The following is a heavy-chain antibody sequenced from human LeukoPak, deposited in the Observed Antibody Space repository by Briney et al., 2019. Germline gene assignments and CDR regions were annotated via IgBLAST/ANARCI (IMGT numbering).Heavy chain of an antibody. CDR3: AREYGSGSSPLDY. J-gene: IGHJ4*02. CDR1: GYTFTSYG. V-gene: IGHV1-18*04. D-gene: IGHD3-10*01. Sequence: GASVKVSCKASGYTFTSYGISWLRQAPGQGIEWVGWISAYNGNTNYAQKLQGRVTITTDTSTSTAYMELRSLRSDDTAVYCCAREYGSGSSPLDYWGQGTLVTVSS. CDR2: ISAYNGNT.